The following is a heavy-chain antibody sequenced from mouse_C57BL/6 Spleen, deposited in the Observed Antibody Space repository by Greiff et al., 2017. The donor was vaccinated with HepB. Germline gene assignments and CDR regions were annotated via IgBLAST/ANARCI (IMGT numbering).Heavy chain of an antibody. CDR3: ARHGITTLNCDY. CDR2: ISSGGSYT. V-gene: IGHV5-6*02. Sequence: EVKLVESGGDLVKPGGSLKLSCAASGFTFSSYGMSWVRQTPDKRLEWVATISSGGSYTYYPDSVKGRFTISRDNAKNTLYLQMSSLKSEDTAMYYCARHGITTLNCDYRGQGTTLTVSS. D-gene: IGHD1-1*01. J-gene: IGHJ2*01. CDR1: GFTFSSYG.